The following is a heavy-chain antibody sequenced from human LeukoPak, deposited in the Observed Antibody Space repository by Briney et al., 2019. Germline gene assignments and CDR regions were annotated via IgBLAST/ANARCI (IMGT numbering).Heavy chain of an antibody. D-gene: IGHD3-9*01. V-gene: IGHV1-2*02. CDR1: GYTFTGYY. J-gene: IGHJ4*02. CDR2: INPNSGGT. CDR3: ATLGNAYLRYFDWLFGC. Sequence: GASVKVSCKASGYTFTGYYMHWVRQAPGQGLEWMGWINPNSGGTNYAQKFQGRVTMTRDTSISTAHMELSRLRSDDTAVYYCATLGNAYLRYFDWLFGCWGQGTLVTVSS.